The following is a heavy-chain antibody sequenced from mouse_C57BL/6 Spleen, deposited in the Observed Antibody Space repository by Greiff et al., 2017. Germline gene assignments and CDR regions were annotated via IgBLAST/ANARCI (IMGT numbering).Heavy chain of an antibody. CDR2: ISSGSSTI. CDR1: GFTFSDYG. J-gene: IGHJ3*01. D-gene: IGHD3-3*01. V-gene: IGHV5-17*01. CDR3: ARPGAGPWFAY. Sequence: EVKLMESGGGLVKPGGSLKLSCAASGFTFSDYGMHWVRQAPEKGLEWVAYISSGSSTIYYADTVKGRFTISRDNAKNTLFLQMTSLRSEDTAMYYCARPGAGPWFAYGGQGTLVTVAA.